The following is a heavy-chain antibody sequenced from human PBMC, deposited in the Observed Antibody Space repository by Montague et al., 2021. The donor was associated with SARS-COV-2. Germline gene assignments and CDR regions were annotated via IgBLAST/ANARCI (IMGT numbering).Heavy chain of an antibody. Sequence: SLRLSCAASGFTFSSYDMHWVRQATGKGMEWVSAIGTAGDTYYPGSVKGRFTISRENAKNSLYLQMNSLRAGDTAVYYCARGDSDSGGYYYYFDYWGQGTLVTVSS. CDR3: ARGDSDSGGYYYYFDY. CDR1: GFTFSSYD. J-gene: IGHJ4*02. D-gene: IGHD3-22*01. V-gene: IGHV3-13*04. CDR2: IGTAGDT.